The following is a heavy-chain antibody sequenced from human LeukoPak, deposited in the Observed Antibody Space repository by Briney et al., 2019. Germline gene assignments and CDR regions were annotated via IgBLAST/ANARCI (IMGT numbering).Heavy chain of an antibody. D-gene: IGHD6-13*01. V-gene: IGHV1-2*02. J-gene: IGHJ5*02. CDR2: INPNTGDT. Sequence: ASVKVSCKASGYTFTAYYMHWVRQAPGQVLVWMGWINPNTGDTNSAESFQGRVTMTRDSSISTVYLELTRLTSDDTAVYYCARDMWQQFDWFDPWGQGTLVTVSS. CDR1: GYTFTAYY. CDR3: ARDMWQQFDWFDP.